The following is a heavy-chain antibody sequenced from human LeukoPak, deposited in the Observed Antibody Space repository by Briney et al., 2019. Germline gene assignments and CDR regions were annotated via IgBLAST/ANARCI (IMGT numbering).Heavy chain of an antibody. Sequence: VASVKVSCKASGYTFTGYYMHWVRQAPGQGLEWMGWINPNSGGTNYAQKFQGRVTMTRDTSISTAYMELSRLRSDDTAVYYCARRRARWEHNWFDPWGQGTLVTVSS. D-gene: IGHD1-26*01. J-gene: IGHJ5*02. CDR2: INPNSGGT. CDR1: GYTFTGYY. CDR3: ARRRARWEHNWFDP. V-gene: IGHV1-2*02.